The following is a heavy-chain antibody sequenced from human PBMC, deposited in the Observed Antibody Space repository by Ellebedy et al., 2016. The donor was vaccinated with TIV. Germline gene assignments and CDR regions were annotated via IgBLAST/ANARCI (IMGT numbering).Heavy chain of an antibody. Sequence: SETLSLTCTVSGGSISSYYWSWIRQPPGKGLEWIGYIYYSGSTNYNPSLKSRVTISVDTSKNQFSLKLSSVTAADTAVYYCARLSTVTTGYYYYYYGMDVWGQGTTVTVSS. D-gene: IGHD4-11*01. CDR3: ARLSTVTTGYYYYYYGMDV. V-gene: IGHV4-59*08. J-gene: IGHJ6*02. CDR2: IYYSGST. CDR1: GGSISSYY.